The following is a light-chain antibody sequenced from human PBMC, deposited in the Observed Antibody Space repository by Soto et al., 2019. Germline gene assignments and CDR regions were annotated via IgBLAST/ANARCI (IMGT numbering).Light chain of an antibody. J-gene: IGKJ1*01. CDR1: QSVSSSY. CDR2: GAS. V-gene: IGKV3-20*01. CDR3: QQHGSSPRT. Sequence: IELTQSQGTLAVSRGERVYVSCRARQSVSSSYLAWYQQKRGQAPRLLVYGASSRATGIPDRFSGSGSGTDFTLTISRLQPEDSAVYYCQQHGSSPRTFGQGTKVDI.